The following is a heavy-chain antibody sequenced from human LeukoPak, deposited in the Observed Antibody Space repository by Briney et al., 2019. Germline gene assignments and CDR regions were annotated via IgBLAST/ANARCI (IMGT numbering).Heavy chain of an antibody. J-gene: IGHJ4*02. V-gene: IGHV3-23*01. CDR3: ASLMGYCSSTSCQNFDY. D-gene: IGHD2-2*01. CDR2: ISGSGGST. Sequence: PGGSLRLSCAASGFTFSSYAMSWVRQAPGKGLEWVSAISGSGGSTYYADSVNDRFTISRDNTKNTLYLQMNSLRAEDTAVYYCASLMGYCSSTSCQNFDYWGQGTLVTVSS. CDR1: GFTFSSYA.